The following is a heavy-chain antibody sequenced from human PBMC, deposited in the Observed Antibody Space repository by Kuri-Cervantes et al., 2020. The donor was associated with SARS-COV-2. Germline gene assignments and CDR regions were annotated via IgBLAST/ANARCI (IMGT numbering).Heavy chain of an antibody. CDR1: GFTFSSYG. CDR3: AKGPPAYFDY. V-gene: IGHV3-30*18. Sequence: LSLTCAASGFTFSSYGMHWVRQAPGKGLEWVAVISYDGSNKYYADSVKGRFTISRDNSKNTLYLQMNSLRAEDTAVYYCAKGPPAYFDYWGQGTLGTVSS. CDR2: ISYDGSNK. J-gene: IGHJ4*02.